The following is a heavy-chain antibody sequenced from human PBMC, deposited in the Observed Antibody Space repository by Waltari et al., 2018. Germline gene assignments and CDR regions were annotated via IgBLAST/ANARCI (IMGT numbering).Heavy chain of an antibody. CDR3: ARGYCSGGSCYYGWGMDV. D-gene: IGHD2-15*01. V-gene: IGHV4-34*01. J-gene: IGHJ6*02. CDR1: GGSFSGYY. CDR2: INHSGST. Sequence: QVQLQQWGAGLLKPSETMSLTCAVYGGSFSGYYWSWIRQPPGKGLEWIGEINHSGSTNYNPSLKSRVTISVDTSKNQFSLKLSSVTAADTAVYYCARGYCSGGSCYYGWGMDVWGQGTTVTVSS.